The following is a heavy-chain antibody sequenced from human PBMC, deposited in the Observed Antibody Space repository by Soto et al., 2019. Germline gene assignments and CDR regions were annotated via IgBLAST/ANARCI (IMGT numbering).Heavy chain of an antibody. CDR2: ISGSGGST. V-gene: IGHV3-23*01. CDR3: ARTEGYCSGGSCYYYYMDV. D-gene: IGHD2-15*01. CDR1: GFTFSNYA. J-gene: IGHJ6*03. Sequence: GGSLSLSCAASGFTFSNYAMSWVRQAPGKGLEWVSVISGSGGSTYYADSVKGRFTISRDNSKNTLYLQMNSLRAEDAAVYYCARTEGYCSGGSCYYYYMDVWGKGTTVTVSS.